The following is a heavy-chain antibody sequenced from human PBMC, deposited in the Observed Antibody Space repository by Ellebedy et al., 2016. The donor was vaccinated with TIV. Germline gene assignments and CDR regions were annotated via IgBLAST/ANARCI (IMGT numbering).Heavy chain of an antibody. Sequence: ASVKVSXKASRYTFINYYMHWVRQAPGQGLEWMGVINPTTTSTTYAQDFQGRASMTRDTSTSTVYMEMSSLRSEDTAVYYCARGGQYNSGWYTRDYYFYYMDVWGQGTTVTVSS. CDR3: ARGGQYNSGWYTRDYYFYYMDV. V-gene: IGHV1-46*01. D-gene: IGHD6-19*01. J-gene: IGHJ6*02. CDR1: RYTFINYY. CDR2: INPTTTST.